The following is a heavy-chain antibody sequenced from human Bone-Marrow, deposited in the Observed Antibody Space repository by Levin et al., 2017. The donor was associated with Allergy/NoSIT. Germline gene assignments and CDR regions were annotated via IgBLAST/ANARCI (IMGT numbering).Heavy chain of an antibody. D-gene: IGHD2-2*01. CDR1: GFAFSSYN. CDR2: IDATSSYI. Sequence: NAGGSLRLSCAASGFAFSSYNMNWVRQAPGKGLEWVSSIDATSSYIYYADSMKGRFTISRDNAKNSLYLQMNSLRAEDTAVYYCARDPNYCTITTCYRDYWGQGTLVTVSS. CDR3: ARDPNYCTITTCYRDY. V-gene: IGHV3-21*01. J-gene: IGHJ4*02.